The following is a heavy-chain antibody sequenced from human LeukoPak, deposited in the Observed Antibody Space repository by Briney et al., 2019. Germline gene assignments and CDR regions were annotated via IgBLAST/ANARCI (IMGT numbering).Heavy chain of an antibody. V-gene: IGHV1-46*01. CDR2: INPSGGSA. J-gene: IGHJ6*02. CDR1: GYTFTSYY. D-gene: IGHD5-12*01. CDR3: ARDRFKGGYDYYYYGMDV. Sequence: ASVTVSCKAPGYTFTSYYMHWGRQAPGQGLEWMGIINPSGGSATYAQKFQGRVTMTRDTSTSTVYMELSSLRSEDTAVYYCARDRFKGGYDYYYYGMDVWGQGTTVTVSS.